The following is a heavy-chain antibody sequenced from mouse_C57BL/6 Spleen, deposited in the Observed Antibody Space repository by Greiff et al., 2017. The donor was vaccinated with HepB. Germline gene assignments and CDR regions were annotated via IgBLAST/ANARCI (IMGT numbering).Heavy chain of an antibody. CDR3: ARSPHYYGSSYWYFDV. D-gene: IGHD1-1*01. Sequence: VQLQQSDAELVKPGASVKISCKVSGYTFTDHTIHWMKQRPEQGLDWIGSIYPRDGSTKYNEKFKGKATLTADKSSSTAYMQLNSLTSEDSAVYFWARSPHYYGSSYWYFDVWGTGTTVTVSS. J-gene: IGHJ1*03. V-gene: IGHV1-78*01. CDR1: GYTFTDHT. CDR2: IYPRDGST.